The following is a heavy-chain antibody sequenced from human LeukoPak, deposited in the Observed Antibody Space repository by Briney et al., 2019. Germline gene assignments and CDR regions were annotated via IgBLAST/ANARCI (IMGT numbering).Heavy chain of an antibody. J-gene: IGHJ5*02. CDR2: SSGGST. CDR3: AKDNKAVAGTGEWFDP. Sequence: GGSLRLSCAASGFTFSSYAMSWVRQAPGKGLEWVSASSGGSTYYADSVKGRFTISRDNSKNTLYLQMNSLRAEDTAVYYCAKDNKAVAGTGEWFDPWGQGTLVTVSS. D-gene: IGHD6-19*01. CDR1: GFTFSSYA. V-gene: IGHV3-23*01.